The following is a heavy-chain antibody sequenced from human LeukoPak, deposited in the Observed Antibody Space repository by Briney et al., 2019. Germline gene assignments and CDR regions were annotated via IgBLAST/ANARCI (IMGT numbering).Heavy chain of an antibody. CDR2: IAGTGGST. Sequence: GGSLRLSCAGSEFTFNKYAMNWVRQPPGKGLEWVSSIAGTGGSTYYADSVKGRFTLSRDNSENTLYLQLNSLRAEDSAIYYCAKAFRIVGIGNPDDAFDVWGQGTVVTVSS. V-gene: IGHV3-23*01. CDR3: AKAFRIVGIGNPDDAFDV. D-gene: IGHD1-26*01. CDR1: EFTFNKYA. J-gene: IGHJ3*01.